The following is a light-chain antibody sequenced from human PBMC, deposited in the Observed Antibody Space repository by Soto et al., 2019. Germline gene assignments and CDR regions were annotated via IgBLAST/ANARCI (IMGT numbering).Light chain of an antibody. CDR1: SSNIGAGYD. Sequence: QSVVTQPPSVSGAPGQRVTISCTGSSSNIGAGYDVHWFQQLPGTAPKLLIYGNNNRPSGVPDLFSGSKSGTSASLAITGLQAEDEADYYCPSCGISRLSNCVFGGGTKLTVL. CDR3: PSCGISRLSNCV. J-gene: IGLJ3*02. V-gene: IGLV1-40*01. CDR2: GNN.